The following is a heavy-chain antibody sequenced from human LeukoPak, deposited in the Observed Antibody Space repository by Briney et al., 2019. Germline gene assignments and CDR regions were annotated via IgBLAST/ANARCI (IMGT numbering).Heavy chain of an antibody. J-gene: IGHJ4*02. D-gene: IGHD2-15*01. V-gene: IGHV3-9*01. CDR2: ISGNGGSR. Sequence: GRSLRLSCAASGFTFADHAMHWVRQAPGKGLEWVSGISGNGGSRGYADSVKGRFTISRDNAKNSLFLQMNSLRVEDTAFYYCTKGSGSWVDYWGQGTLVTVSS. CDR3: TKGSGSWVDY. CDR1: GFTFADHA.